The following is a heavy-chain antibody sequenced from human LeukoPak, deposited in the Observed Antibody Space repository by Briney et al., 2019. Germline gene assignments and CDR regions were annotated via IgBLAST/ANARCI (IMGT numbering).Heavy chain of an antibody. CDR1: GGSISSYY. V-gene: IGHV4-59*01. J-gene: IGHJ4*02. CDR3: ARGPYYDSSGFDS. D-gene: IGHD3-22*01. CDR2: IYYSGST. Sequence: VKPSETLSLTCTVSGGSISSYYWSWIRQPPGKGLEWIGYIYYSGSTNYSPSLKSRVTISIDKYKNQFSLTLSSVTAADTAVYFCARGPYYDSSGFDSWGQGILVTVSS.